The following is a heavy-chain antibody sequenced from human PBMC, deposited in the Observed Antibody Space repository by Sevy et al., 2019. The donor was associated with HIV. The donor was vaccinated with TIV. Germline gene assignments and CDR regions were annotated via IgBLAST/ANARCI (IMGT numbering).Heavy chain of an antibody. CDR1: GFTFSNYA. Sequence: GGSLRLSCAASGFTFSNYAMSWVRQAPGKGLEWVSGISGSAGSTFYADSVKGRFTISRDNSKNTLYLQMNSLRAEDTAVYYCATHFPGYDFGGGCYRYWGQGTLVTVSS. V-gene: IGHV3-23*01. D-gene: IGHD3-3*01. CDR3: ATHFPGYDFGGGCYRY. J-gene: IGHJ4*02. CDR2: ISGSAGST.